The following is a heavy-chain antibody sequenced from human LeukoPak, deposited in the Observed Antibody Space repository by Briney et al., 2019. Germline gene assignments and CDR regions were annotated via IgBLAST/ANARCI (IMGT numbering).Heavy chain of an antibody. CDR2: VYYSGST. V-gene: IGHV4-39*01. CDR3: ATSAPGIPVAGAFDY. CDR1: GGSISSSSYY. J-gene: IGHJ4*02. Sequence: SETLSLTCTVSGGSISSSSYYSGWSRQPPGKGLEWIASVYYSGSTYYNPSLKSRVTISVDTSKSQFSLKLTSVTAADTAVYYCATSAPGIPVAGAFDYWGQGILVTVSS. D-gene: IGHD6-19*01.